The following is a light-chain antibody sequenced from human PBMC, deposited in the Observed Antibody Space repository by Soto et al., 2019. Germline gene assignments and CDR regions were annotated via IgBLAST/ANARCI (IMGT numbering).Light chain of an antibody. CDR1: QSVSNN. CDR2: GAS. Sequence: EIVMTQSPVTLSVSPGERATLSCRASQSVSNNLAWYQQKPGQAPRLLIYGASTRATGIPARFSGSGSGTELTLTLSSLQSEDFEVYYCQHYNNWPPWTFGQGTKVEIK. CDR3: QHYNNWPPWT. J-gene: IGKJ1*01. V-gene: IGKV3-15*01.